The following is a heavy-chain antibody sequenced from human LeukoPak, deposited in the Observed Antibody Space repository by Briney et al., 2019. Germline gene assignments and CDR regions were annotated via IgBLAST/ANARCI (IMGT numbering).Heavy chain of an antibody. D-gene: IGHD1-20*01. CDR2: ISSSGSTI. J-gene: IGHJ4*02. Sequence: GGSLRLSCAASGFTFSDYYMSWIRQAPGKGLEWVSYISSSGSTIYYADPVKGRFTISRDNAKNSLYLQMNSLRAEDTAVYYCARESITGTSDYFDYWGQGTLVTVSS. CDR3: ARESITGTSDYFDY. CDR1: GFTFSDYY. V-gene: IGHV3-11*01.